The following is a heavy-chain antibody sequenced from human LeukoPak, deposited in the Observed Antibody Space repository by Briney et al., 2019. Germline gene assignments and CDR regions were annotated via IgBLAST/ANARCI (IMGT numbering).Heavy chain of an antibody. CDR1: GYSISSGYY. J-gene: IGHJ4*02. D-gene: IGHD3-3*01. Sequence: PSETLSLTCAVSGYSISSGYYWGWIRQPPGKGVEWIGSIYHSGSTYYNPSLKSRVTISVDKSKNQFSLKLSSVTAADTAVYYCARLCSFLEWLCPPFDYWGQGTLVPVSS. CDR2: IYHSGST. CDR3: ARLCSFLEWLCPPFDY. V-gene: IGHV4-38-2*01.